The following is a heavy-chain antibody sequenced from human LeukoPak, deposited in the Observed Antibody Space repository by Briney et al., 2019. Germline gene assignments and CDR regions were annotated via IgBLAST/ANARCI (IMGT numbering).Heavy chain of an antibody. V-gene: IGHV4-4*02. CDR2: IHHSGST. CDR1: GGSISSNW. D-gene: IGHD5-12*01. CDR3: ARLATVKGAFDI. Sequence: SETLSLTCAVSGGSISSNWWTWVRQPPGKGLEWIGEIHHSGSTNYNPSLKSRVTISVDTSKNQFSLKLSSVTAADTAVYYCARLATVKGAFDIWGQGTMVTVSS. J-gene: IGHJ3*02.